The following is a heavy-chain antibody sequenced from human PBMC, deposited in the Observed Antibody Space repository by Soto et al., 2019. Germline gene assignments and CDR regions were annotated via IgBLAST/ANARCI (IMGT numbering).Heavy chain of an antibody. CDR1: GFTLRGSA. Sequence: EEELVESGGGLVQPGRSLRLSCATSGFTLRGSAMHWGRQVPGGGLGGVSGILASGDVGYVDSVRGRFTMSRDVAKSSLHPQMNSLKTDDTALHYCVRDTSSGGADVWGQGTTVTVSS. V-gene: IGHV3-9*01. CDR3: VRDTSSGGADV. J-gene: IGHJ6*02. D-gene: IGHD6-6*01. CDR2: ILASGDV.